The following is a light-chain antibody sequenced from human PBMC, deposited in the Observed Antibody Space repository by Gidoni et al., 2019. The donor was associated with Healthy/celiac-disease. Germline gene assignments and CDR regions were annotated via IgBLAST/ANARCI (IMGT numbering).Light chain of an antibody. CDR3: QQYDNLPLT. Sequence: DIQMTQSPSSLSASVGDRVTITCQASQDISNYLNWYQQKPGKAPKLLIYEASNLETGVPSRCSGSGSGTDFTFTISSLQPEDIATYYCQQYDNLPLTFXGXTKVEIK. CDR1: QDISNY. CDR2: EAS. V-gene: IGKV1-33*01. J-gene: IGKJ4*01.